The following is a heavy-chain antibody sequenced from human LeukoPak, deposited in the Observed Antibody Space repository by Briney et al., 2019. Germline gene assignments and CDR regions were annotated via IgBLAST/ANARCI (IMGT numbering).Heavy chain of an antibody. J-gene: IGHJ4*02. D-gene: IGHD2-15*01. Sequence: GGSLRLSCVVSGFTFSDYAMSWVRQPPGKGLEWASGISGSNGRTYYADSVKGRFTISRDNSKNTLYLQMNSLRAEGTAVYYCAKSRARGGGSAGSIDHWGQGTLVTVSS. CDR1: GFTFSDYA. CDR2: ISGSNGRT. V-gene: IGHV3-23*01. CDR3: AKSRARGGGSAGSIDH.